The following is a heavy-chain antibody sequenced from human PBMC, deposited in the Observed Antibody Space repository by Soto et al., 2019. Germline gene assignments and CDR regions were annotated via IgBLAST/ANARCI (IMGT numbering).Heavy chain of an antibody. CDR2: IYYSGST. J-gene: IGHJ6*02. CDR1: GGSISSGGYY. V-gene: IGHV4-31*03. D-gene: IGHD3-16*02. Sequence: QVQLQESGPGLVKPSQTLSLTCTVSGGSISSGGYYWSWIRQHPGKGLEWIGYIYYSGSTYYNPSLKSRVTITVDTSKNQFSLKLSSVTAADTAVYYCARNEVYRYYYGMDVWGQGTTVTVSS. CDR3: ARNEVYRYYYGMDV.